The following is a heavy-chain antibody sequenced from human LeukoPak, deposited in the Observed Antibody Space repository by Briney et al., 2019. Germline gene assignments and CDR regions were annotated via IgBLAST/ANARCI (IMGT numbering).Heavy chain of an antibody. CDR1: GYTFTSYA. Sequence: ASVKVSCKASGYTFTSYATHWVRQAPGQRLEWMGWINAGNGNTKYSQKFQGRVTITRDTSASTAYMELSSLRSEDTAVYYCARGAEYDFWSGYYPFDYWGQGTLVTVSS. CDR3: ARGAEYDFWSGYYPFDY. V-gene: IGHV1-3*01. CDR2: INAGNGNT. D-gene: IGHD3-3*01. J-gene: IGHJ4*02.